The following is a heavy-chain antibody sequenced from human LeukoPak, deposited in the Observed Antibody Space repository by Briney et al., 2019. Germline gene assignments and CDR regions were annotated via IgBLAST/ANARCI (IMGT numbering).Heavy chain of an antibody. Sequence: PSENLSLTCTVSGGSMGSYYWAWIRQPAGKGLEWIGRIYSAGTTTYNPALKSRVTMSIDMSKNQFSLTLRSMTAADTAVYYCARDKAWLDPWGQGTLVTVSS. D-gene: IGHD5-12*01. V-gene: IGHV4-4*07. CDR1: GGSMGSYY. CDR3: ARDKAWLDP. J-gene: IGHJ5*02. CDR2: IYSAGTT.